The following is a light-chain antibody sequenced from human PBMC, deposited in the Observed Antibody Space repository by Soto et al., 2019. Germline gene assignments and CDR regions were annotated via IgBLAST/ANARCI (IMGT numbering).Light chain of an antibody. Sequence: EIVLTQSPGTLSLSPGERATLSCRTSQSVSSDYLAWYQQKPGQAPRLLIYGASSRAAGIPDRFSGSGSGTDVTLTISRLEPEDFAVYYCQQFGSSLYTFGQGTQLEIK. J-gene: IGKJ2*01. CDR2: GAS. V-gene: IGKV3-20*01. CDR1: QSVSSDY. CDR3: QQFGSSLYT.